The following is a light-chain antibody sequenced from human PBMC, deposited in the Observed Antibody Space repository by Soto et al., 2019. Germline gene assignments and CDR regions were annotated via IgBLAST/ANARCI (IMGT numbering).Light chain of an antibody. CDR2: KAS. CDR1: QTISSW. J-gene: IGKJ1*01. CDR3: QHYNSYSEA. V-gene: IGKV1-5*03. Sequence: DIPMTQSPSTLSGSLLERTSIXCRASQTISSWLAWYQQKPGKAPKLLIYKASTLKSGVPSRFSGSGSGTEFTLTISSLQPDDFATYYCQHYNSYSEAFGQGTKVDI.